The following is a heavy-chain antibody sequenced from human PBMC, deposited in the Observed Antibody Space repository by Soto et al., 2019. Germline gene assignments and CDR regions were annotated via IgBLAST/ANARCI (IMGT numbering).Heavy chain of an antibody. J-gene: IGHJ4*02. CDR2: ISYDGSNK. CDR3: AKDQAITIFGAQIDY. D-gene: IGHD3-3*01. CDR1: GFTFSSYG. V-gene: IGHV3-30*18. Sequence: ESGGGVVQPGRSLRLSCAASGFTFSSYGMHWVRQAPGKGLEWVAVISYDGSNKYYADSVKGRFTISRDNSKNTLYLQMNSLRAEDTAVYYCAKDQAITIFGAQIDYWGQGTLVTVSS.